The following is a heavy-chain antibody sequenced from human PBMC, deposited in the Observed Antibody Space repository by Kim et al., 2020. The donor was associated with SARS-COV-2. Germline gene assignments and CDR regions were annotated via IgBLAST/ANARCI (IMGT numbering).Heavy chain of an antibody. CDR3: ARVGGTLRYFDWVKGDAFDI. D-gene: IGHD3-9*01. CDR1: GFTFSSYG. CDR2: ISYDGSNK. V-gene: IGHV3-33*05. Sequence: GGSLRLSCAASGFTFSSYGMHWVRQAPGKGLEWVAVISYDGSNKYYADSVKGRFTISRDNSKNTLYLQMNSLRAEDTAVYYCARVGGTLRYFDWVKGDAFDIWGQGTMVTVSS. J-gene: IGHJ3*02.